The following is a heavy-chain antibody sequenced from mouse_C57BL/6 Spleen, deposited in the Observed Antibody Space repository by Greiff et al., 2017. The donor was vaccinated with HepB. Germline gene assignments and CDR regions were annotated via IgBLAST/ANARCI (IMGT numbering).Heavy chain of an antibody. CDR2: ISDGGSYT. CDR1: GFTFSSYA. V-gene: IGHV5-4*01. J-gene: IGHJ1*03. CDR3: ARDRGDGYLYWYFDV. D-gene: IGHD2-3*01. Sequence: EVKLMESGGGLVKPGGSLKLSCAASGFTFSSYAMSWVRQTPEKRLEWVATISDGGSYTYYPDTVKGRFTISRDNAKNNRYLQMSHLKSEDTALYYCARDRGDGYLYWYFDVWGTWTTVTVSS.